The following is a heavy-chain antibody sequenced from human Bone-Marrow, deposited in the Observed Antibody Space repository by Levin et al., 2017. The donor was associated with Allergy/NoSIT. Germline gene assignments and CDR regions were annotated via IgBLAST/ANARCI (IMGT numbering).Heavy chain of an antibody. CDR3: AVPYYYDSSGYYLNWFDP. CDR2: MNPNSGNT. Sequence: GESLKISCKASGYTFTSYDINWVRQATGQGLEWMGWMNPNSGNTGYAQKFQGRVTMTRNTSISTAYMELSSLRSEDTAVYYCAVPYYYDSSGYYLNWFDPWGQGTLVTVSS. V-gene: IGHV1-8*01. D-gene: IGHD3-22*01. J-gene: IGHJ5*02. CDR1: GYTFTSYD.